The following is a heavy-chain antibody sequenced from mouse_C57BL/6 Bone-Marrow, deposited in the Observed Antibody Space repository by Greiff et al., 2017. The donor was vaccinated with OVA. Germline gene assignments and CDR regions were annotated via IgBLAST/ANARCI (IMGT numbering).Heavy chain of an antibody. V-gene: IGHV1-64*01. J-gene: IGHJ4*01. Sequence: VQLQQPGAELVKPGASVKLSCKASGYTFTSYWMHWVKQRPGQGLEWIGMIHPNSGSTNYNEKFKSKATLTVDKSSSTAYMQLSSLTSEDSAVYYCARGGIYYGNYDFFYAMDYWGQGTSVTVSS. CDR2: IHPNSGST. CDR1: GYTFTSYW. CDR3: ARGGIYYGNYDFFYAMDY. D-gene: IGHD2-1*01.